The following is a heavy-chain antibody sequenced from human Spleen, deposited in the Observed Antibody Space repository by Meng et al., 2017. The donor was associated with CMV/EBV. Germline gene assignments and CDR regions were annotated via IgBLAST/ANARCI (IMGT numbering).Heavy chain of an antibody. V-gene: IGHV3-30*04. CDR3: ARVGGYKTGHYYYYGMDV. CDR2: ISYDGSNK. Sequence: GGSLRLSCEASGFIFSTYTMNWVRQAPGKGLEWVAVISYDGSNKYYADSVKGRFTISRDISKNTLYLQMNSLRAEDTAVYYCARVGGYKTGHYYYYGMDVWGQGTTVTVSS. J-gene: IGHJ6*02. D-gene: IGHD5-24*01. CDR1: GFIFSTYT.